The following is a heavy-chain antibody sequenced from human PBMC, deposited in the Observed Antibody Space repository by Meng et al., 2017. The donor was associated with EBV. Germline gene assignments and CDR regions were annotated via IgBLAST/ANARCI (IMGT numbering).Heavy chain of an antibody. V-gene: IGHV2-5*02. D-gene: IGHD6-6*01. Sequence: QITLKASGRKLVKPTHTLTLIRTLSWFSLRNRGVGVGWIRQPPGKGLEWLELIYWDDDKRYSPSLKSRLTITKDTSKNQVVLTMTNMDPVDAATYYCAHIIAARPFDYWGQGTLVTVSS. CDR2: IYWDDDK. CDR3: AHIIAARPFDY. J-gene: IGHJ4*02. CDR1: WFSLRNRGVG.